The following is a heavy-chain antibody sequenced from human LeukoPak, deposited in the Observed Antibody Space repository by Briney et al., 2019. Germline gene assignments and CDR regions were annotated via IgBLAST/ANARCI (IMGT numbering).Heavy chain of an antibody. J-gene: IGHJ4*02. CDR2: INPNGGGT. CDR3: ARAPYSSSWYALDY. CDR1: GYTFTGYY. D-gene: IGHD6-13*01. V-gene: IGHV1-2*02. Sequence: GASVKVSCKASGYTFTGYYINWVRQAPGQGLEWMGWINPNGGGTQYAQKFQGRVTMTRDTSISTAYMELSRLRSDDTAVYYCARAPYSSSWYALDYWGQGTLVTVSS.